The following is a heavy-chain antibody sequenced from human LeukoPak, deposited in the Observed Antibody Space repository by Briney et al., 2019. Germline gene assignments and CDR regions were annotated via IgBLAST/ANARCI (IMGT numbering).Heavy chain of an antibody. CDR2: INSGGSGI. CDR3: AAVGRAGHPGY. Sequence: GGSLRLSCEASGLSFSTFGMSWVRQAPGKGLEWLSYINSGGSGIHYAGSVNGRFTISRDNAKNSLYLQMNSLRVEDTAVYYCAAVGRAGHPGYWGQGTLVTVSS. CDR1: GLSFSTFG. J-gene: IGHJ4*02. V-gene: IGHV3-48*04. D-gene: IGHD2-2*01.